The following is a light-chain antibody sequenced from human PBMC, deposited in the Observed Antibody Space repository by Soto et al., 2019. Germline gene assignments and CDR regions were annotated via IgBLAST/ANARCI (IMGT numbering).Light chain of an antibody. Sequence: PSTLSASVGDRVTLTCRASQSISYWLAWYQQKPGKAPKVLIYDASSLERGVPSRLSGGGSGTEFTLTIRSLQPDDFATYYCQQYNSNWTFGQGTKVDI. CDR1: QSISYW. V-gene: IGKV1-5*01. CDR2: DAS. CDR3: QQYNSNWT. J-gene: IGKJ1*01.